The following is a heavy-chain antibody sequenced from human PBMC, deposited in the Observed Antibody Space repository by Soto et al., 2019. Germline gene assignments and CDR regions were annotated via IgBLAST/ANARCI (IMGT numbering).Heavy chain of an antibody. CDR3: ARISCKGGSCYFDFDH. CDR2: INPSGEHT. J-gene: IGHJ4*02. Sequence: ASVKVSCKASGYSFKDHYMHWVRQTPGRGLEWVGIINPSGEHTNYAQQFRGRVAMTRDTSTSTAYMELRSLRSEDTAVYFCARISCKGGSCYFDFDHWGQGTLVTVSS. V-gene: IGHV1-46*02. D-gene: IGHD2-15*01. CDR1: GYSFKDHY.